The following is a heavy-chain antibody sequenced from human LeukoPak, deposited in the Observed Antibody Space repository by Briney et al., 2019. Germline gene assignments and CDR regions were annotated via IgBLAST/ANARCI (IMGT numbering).Heavy chain of an antibody. CDR2: ISSSSSYI. D-gene: IGHD3-10*01. V-gene: IGHV3-21*01. CDR1: GFTFSSYS. J-gene: IGHJ4*02. Sequence: GGSLRLSCAASGFTFSSYSMNWVRQAPGKGLEWVSSISSSSSYIYYADSVKGRFTISRDNAKNSLYLQMNSLRAEDTAVYYCARDKTMVSSSYDYWDQGTLVTVSS. CDR3: ARDKTMVSSSYDY.